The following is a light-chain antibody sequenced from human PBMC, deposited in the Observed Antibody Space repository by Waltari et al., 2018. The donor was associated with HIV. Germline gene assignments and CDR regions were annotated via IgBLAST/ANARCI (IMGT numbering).Light chain of an antibody. CDR2: DNN. Sequence: QSVLTQPPSVSAAPGQKVTISCSGSRSNIGNNSVAWSHKLPGTAPNPLIDDNNKRPSGIPDPFSASKSDTSATLGITGLQTGDEADYYCGTWDSSLSAGVFGGGTKLTVL. CDR3: GTWDSSLSAGV. J-gene: IGLJ3*02. V-gene: IGLV1-51*01. CDR1: RSNIGNNS.